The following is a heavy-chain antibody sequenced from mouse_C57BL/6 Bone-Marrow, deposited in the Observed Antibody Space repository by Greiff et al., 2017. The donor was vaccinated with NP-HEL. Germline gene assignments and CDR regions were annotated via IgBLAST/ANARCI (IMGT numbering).Heavy chain of an antibody. J-gene: IGHJ3*01. CDR3: ASSEEGSGPWPFAY. CDR2: IYPGSGST. V-gene: IGHV1-55*01. Sequence: QVQLQQPGAELVKPGASVKMSCKASGYTFTSYWITWVKQRPGQGLEWIGDIYPGSGSTTYNEKFKSKATLTVDTSSSTAYMQRSSLTSEDSAVDYCASSEEGSGPWPFAYWGQGTLVTVSA. CDR1: GYTFTSYW. D-gene: IGHD3-2*02.